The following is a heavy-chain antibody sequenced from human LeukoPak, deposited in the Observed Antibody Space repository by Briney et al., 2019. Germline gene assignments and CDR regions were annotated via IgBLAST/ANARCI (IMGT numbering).Heavy chain of an antibody. J-gene: IGHJ6*03. CDR2: IYHSGST. Sequence: PSQTLSLTCAVSGYSISSGYYWGWIRQPPGKGLEWIGSIYHSGSTYYNPSLKSRVTISVDTSENQFSLKLSSVTAADTAVYYCARIFPDIVVVPAAEGYYYMDVWGKGTTVTVSS. CDR3: ARIFPDIVVVPAAEGYYYMDV. CDR1: GYSISSGYY. D-gene: IGHD2-2*01. V-gene: IGHV4-38-2*01.